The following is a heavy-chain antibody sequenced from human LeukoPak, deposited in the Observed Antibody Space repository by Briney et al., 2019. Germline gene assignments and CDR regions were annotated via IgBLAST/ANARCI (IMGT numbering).Heavy chain of an antibody. D-gene: IGHD1-26*01. CDR3: ARDRWSGSYYWDRYYYYGMDV. Sequence: NPSETLSLTCTVSGGSISSYYWSWIRQPPGKGLEWIGYIYYSGSTNSNPSLRSRVTISVDTSKNQFSLKLSSVTAADTAVYYCARDRWSGSYYWDRYYYYGMDVWGQGTTVTVSS. CDR1: GGSISSYY. CDR2: IYYSGST. V-gene: IGHV4-59*01. J-gene: IGHJ6*02.